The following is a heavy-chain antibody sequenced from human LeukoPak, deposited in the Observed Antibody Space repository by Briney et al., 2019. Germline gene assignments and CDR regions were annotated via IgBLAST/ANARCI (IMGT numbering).Heavy chain of an antibody. J-gene: IGHJ6*03. CDR2: IYYSGST. D-gene: IGHD2-15*01. CDR3: ARAHGGSGFYYYMDV. Sequence: PSETLSLTCTVSGGSISSYYWSWIRQPPGKGLEWIGYIYYSGSTNYNPSLKSRVTISADTSKNQFSLKLSSVTAADTAVYYCARAHGGSGFYYYMDVWGKGTTVTVSS. V-gene: IGHV4-59*01. CDR1: GGSISSYY.